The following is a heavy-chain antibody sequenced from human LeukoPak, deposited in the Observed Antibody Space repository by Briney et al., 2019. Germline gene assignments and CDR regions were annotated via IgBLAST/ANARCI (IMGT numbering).Heavy chain of an antibody. D-gene: IGHD3-9*01. CDR2: ISGTGGST. CDR3: AKILLVNSPIGY. Sequence: GGSLRLSCAASGFTFSSYAMRWVRQAPGKGMEWVSSISGTGGSTYYAASLKGRFTLSRDNSKSTLYLQMNSLRAEDTAVYYCAKILLVNSPIGYWGQGTLVIVSS. J-gene: IGHJ4*02. V-gene: IGHV3-23*01. CDR1: GFTFSSYA.